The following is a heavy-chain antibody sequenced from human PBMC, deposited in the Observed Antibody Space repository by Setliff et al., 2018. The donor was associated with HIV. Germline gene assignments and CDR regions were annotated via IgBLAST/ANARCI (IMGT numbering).Heavy chain of an antibody. CDR1: GDSVSNVGYY. J-gene: IGHJ4*02. Sequence: SETLSLTCTVSGDSVSNVGYYWGWIRQSPGKGLEWIGSIYYSGSTSYNPSLKSRVTISVHTSKNQFSLRLTSVTAADTAVYYCVRIWDIVGGPSDYWGLGIMVTVS. CDR3: VRIWDIVGGPSDY. V-gene: IGHV4-39*01. D-gene: IGHD1-26*01. CDR2: IYYSGST.